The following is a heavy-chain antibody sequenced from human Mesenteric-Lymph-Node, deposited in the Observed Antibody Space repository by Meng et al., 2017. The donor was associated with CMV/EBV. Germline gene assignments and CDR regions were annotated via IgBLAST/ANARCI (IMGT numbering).Heavy chain of an antibody. CDR2: INPNSGDT. D-gene: IGHD6-13*01. J-gene: IGHJ4*02. CDR1: GYTFNDYY. Sequence: SGYTFNDYYMHWVRQAPGQGLDWMGRINPNSGDTDYAQKFQGRVTMTRDTSISTAYMELSSLRSDDTAVYYCARDQSMAASGREDYWGQGTLVTVSS. V-gene: IGHV1-2*06. CDR3: ARDQSMAASGREDY.